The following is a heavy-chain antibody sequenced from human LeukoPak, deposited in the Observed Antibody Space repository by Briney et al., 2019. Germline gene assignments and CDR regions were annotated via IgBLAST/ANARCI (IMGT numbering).Heavy chain of an antibody. Sequence: PSDTLSLTCTVSGGSISSSSYYWGWIRQPPGKGLEWNGSIYYSGSTYYNPSLKSRVTISVDTSKNQFSLKLSSVTAADTAVYYCARVETVADDFWSGYLSYYYYMDVWGKGTTVTVSS. CDR1: GGSISSSSYY. V-gene: IGHV4-39*07. D-gene: IGHD3-3*01. J-gene: IGHJ6*03. CDR2: IYYSGST. CDR3: ARVETVADDFWSGYLSYYYYMDV.